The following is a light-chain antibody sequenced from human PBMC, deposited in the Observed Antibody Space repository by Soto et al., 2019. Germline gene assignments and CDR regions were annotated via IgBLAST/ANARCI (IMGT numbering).Light chain of an antibody. CDR1: QSVGNS. J-gene: IGKJ1*01. CDR3: QQYDRSPWT. V-gene: IGKV3-20*01. CDR2: ATS. Sequence: VMTQSPATLSVSPGERVTLSCRASQSVGNSLAWYRQKPGQAPRLLIYATSSRATGIPDRFSGSGSGTDFTLTISRLEPEDFAVYYCQQYDRSPWTFGQGTKVDIK.